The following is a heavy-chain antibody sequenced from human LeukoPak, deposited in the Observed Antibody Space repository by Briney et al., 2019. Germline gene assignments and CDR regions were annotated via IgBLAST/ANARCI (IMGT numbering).Heavy chain of an antibody. J-gene: IGHJ4*02. Sequence: SETLSLTCTVSGGSISSYYWRWIRQPPGKGLEWIGYIYYSGSTNYNPSLKSRVTISVDTSKNQFSLELSSVTAADTAVYYCARIEGVAGSFDYWGQGTLVTVSS. CDR1: GGSISSYY. CDR3: ARIEGVAGSFDY. D-gene: IGHD6-19*01. V-gene: IGHV4-59*08. CDR2: IYYSGST.